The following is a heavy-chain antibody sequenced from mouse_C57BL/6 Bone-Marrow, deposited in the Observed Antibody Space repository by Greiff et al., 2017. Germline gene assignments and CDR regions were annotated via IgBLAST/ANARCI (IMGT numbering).Heavy chain of an antibody. J-gene: IGHJ2*01. D-gene: IGHD2-4*01. Sequence: VMLVVSGPGLVAPSQSLSITCTVSGFSLTSYGVSWVRQPPGKGLEWLGVIWGDGSTNYHSALISRLSISTNNSKSQVFLKLNSLQTDDTATYYWAKPGGGHYDEGPLYFDYWGQGTTLTVSS. CDR2: IWGDGST. V-gene: IGHV2-3*01. CDR3: AKPGGGHYDEGPLYFDY. CDR1: GFSLTSYG.